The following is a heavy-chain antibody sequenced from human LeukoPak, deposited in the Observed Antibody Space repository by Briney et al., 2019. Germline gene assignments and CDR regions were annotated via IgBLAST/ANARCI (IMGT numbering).Heavy chain of an antibody. CDR2: IYYSGIT. CDR3: ARGLNVVPARFYYYYYYMDV. V-gene: IGHV4-34*01. CDR1: GFTFSDYY. J-gene: IGHJ6*03. D-gene: IGHD2-2*01. Sequence: GSLRLSCAASGFTFSDYYMSWIRQPPGKGLEWIGSIYYSGITYHNPSLKSRVTISVDTSKNQFSLKLSSVTAADTAVYYCARGLNVVPARFYYYYYYMDVWGKGTTVTISS.